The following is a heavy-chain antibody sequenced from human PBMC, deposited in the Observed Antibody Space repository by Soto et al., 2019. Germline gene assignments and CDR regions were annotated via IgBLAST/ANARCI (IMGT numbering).Heavy chain of an antibody. CDR2: INHSGST. D-gene: IGHD3-10*01. Sequence: QVQLQQWGAGLLKPSETLSLTCAVYGGSFSGYYWSWIRQPPGKGLEWIGEINHSGSTNYNPSLKSRVTISVDTSKNQFSLKLSSVTAADTAVYYCARGVGETHGSGSYFRVDPWGQGTLVTVSS. CDR3: ARGVGETHGSGSYFRVDP. J-gene: IGHJ5*02. CDR1: GGSFSGYY. V-gene: IGHV4-34*01.